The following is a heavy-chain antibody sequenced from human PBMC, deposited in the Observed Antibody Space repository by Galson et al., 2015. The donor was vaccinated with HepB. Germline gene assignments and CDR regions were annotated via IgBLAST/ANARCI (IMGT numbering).Heavy chain of an antibody. CDR1: GYTFTGYY. CDR2: INPNSGGT. D-gene: IGHD6-13*01. J-gene: IGHJ3*02. V-gene: IGHV1-2*04. Sequence: SVKVSCKASGYTFTGYYMHWVRQAPGQGLERMGWINPNSGGTNYAQKFQGWVTMTRDTSISTAYMELSRLRSDDTAVYYCARESAATDDAFDIWGQGTMVTVSS. CDR3: ARESAATDDAFDI.